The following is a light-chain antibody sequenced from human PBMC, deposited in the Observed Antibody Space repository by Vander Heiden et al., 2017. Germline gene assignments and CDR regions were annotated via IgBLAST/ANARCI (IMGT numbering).Light chain of an antibody. Sequence: DIVMTQTPLSLSVNPGQPAAITCKSSQSLMHSDGKTYLYWYLQKPVLTPQLLCYEVSSRFSAVPDRFSGSGSGTDFTLKIIRVEVEDVGVYYCIQSIQLPITFGGGSKAEIK. CDR2: EVS. J-gene: IGKJ4*01. V-gene: IGKV2D-29*01. CDR1: QSLMHSDGKTY. CDR3: IQSIQLPIT.